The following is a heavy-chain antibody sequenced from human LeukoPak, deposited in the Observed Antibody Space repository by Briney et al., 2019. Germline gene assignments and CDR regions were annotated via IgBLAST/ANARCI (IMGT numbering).Heavy chain of an antibody. J-gene: IGHJ4*02. CDR2: IYSGGST. D-gene: IGHD3-9*01. CDR1: GFTVSSNY. V-gene: IGHV3-53*01. Sequence: GGSLRLSCAASGFTVSSNYMSWVRQAPGKGLEWVSVIYSGGSTYYADSVKGRFTISRDNAKNSLYLQMNSLRDEDTAVYYCAGSYTYDILSGLPGYWGQGTLVTVSS. CDR3: AGSYTYDILSGLPGY.